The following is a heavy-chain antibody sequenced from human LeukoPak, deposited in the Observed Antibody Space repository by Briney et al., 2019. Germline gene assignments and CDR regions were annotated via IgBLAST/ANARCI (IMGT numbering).Heavy chain of an antibody. J-gene: IGHJ4*02. D-gene: IGHD6-13*01. V-gene: IGHV5-51*01. CDR2: ISPGDSDT. CDR1: GYSFTSYW. CDR3: ARVVLRQQLETIGY. Sequence: GESLQISCKGSGYSFTSYWIAWVRQMPGKGLEWMGIISPGDSDTRYSPSFQGQVTISAVKSISTAYLQWSSLKASDTAMYYCARVVLRQQLETIGYWGQGTLVTVSS.